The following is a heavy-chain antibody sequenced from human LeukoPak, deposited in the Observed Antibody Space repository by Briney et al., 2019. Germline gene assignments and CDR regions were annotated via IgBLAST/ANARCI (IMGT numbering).Heavy chain of an antibody. J-gene: IGHJ1*01. D-gene: IGHD2-2*01. CDR1: GYTFTTYS. Sequence: ASVKVSCKASGYTFTTYSLAWVRQAPGQSLEWMGWISVNNGGTNYAQSFQDRVTLTRDTSTNTAYLELRSLRSDDTAIIYCATATQPKGYFLHWGQGTLVTVSS. CDR2: ISVNNGGT. CDR3: ATATQPKGYFLH. V-gene: IGHV1-18*01.